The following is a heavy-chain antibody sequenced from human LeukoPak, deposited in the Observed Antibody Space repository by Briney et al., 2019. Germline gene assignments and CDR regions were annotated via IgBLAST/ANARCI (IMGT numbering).Heavy chain of an antibody. D-gene: IGHD4-17*01. CDR2: ISWNSGSI. Sequence: GRSLRLSCAASGFTFDDYAMHWVRQAPGKGLEWVSGISWNSGSIGYADSVKGRFTISRDNAKSSLYLQMNSLRAEDMALYYCAKDIGSTVTHDAFDIWGQGTMVTVSS. CDR1: GFTFDDYA. CDR3: AKDIGSTVTHDAFDI. J-gene: IGHJ3*02. V-gene: IGHV3-9*03.